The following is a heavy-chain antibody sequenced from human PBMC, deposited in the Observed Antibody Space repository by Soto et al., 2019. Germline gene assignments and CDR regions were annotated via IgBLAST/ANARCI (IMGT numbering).Heavy chain of an antibody. V-gene: IGHV3-23*01. D-gene: IGHD3-10*01. J-gene: IGHJ4*02. CDR2: ISGSGGST. CDR1: GVTVSSYA. Sequence: GGSLRRSGAASGVTVSSYAMSWVRQAPGKGLEWVSTISGSGGSTYYADSVKGRFTISRDNSNNTLYLQMTSLRAEVTAVYYCEKDGSGSYFPPFDSWGQGTLVTVSS. CDR3: EKDGSGSYFPPFDS.